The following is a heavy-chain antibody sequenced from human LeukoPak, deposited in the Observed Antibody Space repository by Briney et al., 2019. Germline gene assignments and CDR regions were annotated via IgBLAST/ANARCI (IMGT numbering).Heavy chain of an antibody. CDR3: ARVADDYGDYLDY. D-gene: IGHD4-17*01. Sequence: SETLSLTCTVSGYSISSGYYWGWIRQPPGQGLEWIGSIYHSGSTYYNPSLKSRVTISVDTSKNQFSLKLSSVTAADTAVYYCARVADDYGDYLDYWGQGTLVTVSS. CDR1: GYSISSGYY. J-gene: IGHJ4*02. V-gene: IGHV4-38-2*02. CDR2: IYHSGST.